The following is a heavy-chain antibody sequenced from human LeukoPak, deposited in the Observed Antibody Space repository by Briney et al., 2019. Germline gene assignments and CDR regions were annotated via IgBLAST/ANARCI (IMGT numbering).Heavy chain of an antibody. CDR1: GYTFTSYY. V-gene: IGHV1-46*01. CDR3: AGSPGIVGSYSWSAFDI. Sequence: ASVKVSCKASGYTFTSYYMHWVRQAPGQGLEWMGIINPSGGSTSYAQKFQGRVTITADKSTSTAYMELSSLRSEDTAVYYCAGSPGIVGSYSWSAFDIWGQGTMVTVSS. CDR2: INPSGGST. J-gene: IGHJ3*02. D-gene: IGHD1-26*01.